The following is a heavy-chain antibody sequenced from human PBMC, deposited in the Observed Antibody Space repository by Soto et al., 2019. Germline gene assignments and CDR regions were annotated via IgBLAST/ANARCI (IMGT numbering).Heavy chain of an antibody. V-gene: IGHV4-30-4*01. Sequence: QVQLQESGPGLVKPSQTLSLTCTVSGGSISTVYYWWSWIRQSPDMGLEWIGHIYDGGRTYNNPSLESRVTMSVDTSKSQLSLTLSSVSAADTAVYYCARGPSGDKVDSWGQGTLVTVSS. CDR2: IYDGGRT. J-gene: IGHJ4*02. D-gene: IGHD7-27*01. CDR3: ARGPSGDKVDS. CDR1: GGSISTVYYW.